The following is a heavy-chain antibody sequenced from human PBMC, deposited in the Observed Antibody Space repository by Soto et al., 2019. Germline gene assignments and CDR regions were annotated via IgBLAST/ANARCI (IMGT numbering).Heavy chain of an antibody. CDR1: GFTFTSSA. J-gene: IGHJ4*02. CDR3: AAFYYDSSGYYDY. D-gene: IGHD3-22*01. CDR2: IVVGSGNT. V-gene: IGHV1-58*01. Sequence: SVKVSCKASGFTFTSSAVEWVRQARGQRLEWIGWIVVGSGNTNYAQKFQERVTITRDMSTSTAYMELSSLRSEDTAVYYCAAFYYDSSGYYDYWGQGTLVTVSS.